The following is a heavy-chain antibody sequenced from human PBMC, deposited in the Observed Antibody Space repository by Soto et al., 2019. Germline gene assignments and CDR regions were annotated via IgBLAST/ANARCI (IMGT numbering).Heavy chain of an antibody. J-gene: IGHJ3*02. Sequence: EVQLLESGGGLVQPGGSLRLSCAASGFTFSSYAMSWVRQAPGKGLEWVSAISGSGGSTYYADSGKGRFTISRDNSKNTLYLQMNSLRAEDTAVYYCAKDYRDIVLMVYAIDAFDIWGQGTMVTVSS. CDR3: AKDYRDIVLMVYAIDAFDI. CDR1: GFTFSSYA. D-gene: IGHD2-8*01. CDR2: ISGSGGST. V-gene: IGHV3-23*01.